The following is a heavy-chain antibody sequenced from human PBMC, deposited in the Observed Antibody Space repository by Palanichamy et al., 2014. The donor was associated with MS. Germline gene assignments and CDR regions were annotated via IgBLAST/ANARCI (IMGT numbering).Heavy chain of an antibody. J-gene: IGHJ1*01. CDR2: VYYSGST. D-gene: IGHD4-23*01. CDR3: ALSPYYGGTSPEYFQH. V-gene: IGHV4-59*01. CDR1: ISSYY. Sequence: ISSYYWTWIRQPPGKGLEWIGYVYYSGSTNYNPSLESRVTISIDTSKNQFSLKLSSVTAADTAVYYCALSPYYGGTSPEYFQHWGQGTLVTVSS.